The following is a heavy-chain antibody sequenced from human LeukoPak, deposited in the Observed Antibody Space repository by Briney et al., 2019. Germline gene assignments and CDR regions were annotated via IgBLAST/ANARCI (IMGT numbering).Heavy chain of an antibody. CDR3: ARGYCSSTSCHPRRASNNWFDP. J-gene: IGHJ5*02. D-gene: IGHD2-2*01. V-gene: IGHV4-34*01. CDR2: IYYSGST. CDR1: GGSFSGYY. Sequence: SETLSLTCAVYGGSFSGYYWSWIRQPPGKGLEWIGSIYYSGSTYYNPSLKSRVTISVDTSKNQFSLKLSSVTAADTAVYYCARGYCSSTSCHPRRASNNWFDPWGQGTLVTVSS.